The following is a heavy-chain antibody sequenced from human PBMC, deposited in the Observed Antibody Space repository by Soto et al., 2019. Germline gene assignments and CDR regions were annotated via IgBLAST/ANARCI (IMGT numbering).Heavy chain of an antibody. J-gene: IGHJ6*03. CDR2: IYSGGST. CDR3: AREILESPWDYYYYMDI. CDR1: GFTVSSNY. Sequence: GGSLRLSCAASGFTVSSNYMSWVRQAPGKGLEWVSVIYSGGSTYYADSVKGRFTISRDNSKNTLYLQMNSLRAEDTAVYYCAREILESPWDYYYYMDIWGKGTTVTVSS. V-gene: IGHV3-66*01. D-gene: IGHD3-3*01.